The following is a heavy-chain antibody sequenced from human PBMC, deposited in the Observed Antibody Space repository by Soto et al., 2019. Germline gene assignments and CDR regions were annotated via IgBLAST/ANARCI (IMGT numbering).Heavy chain of an antibody. CDR3: ARLDVLTYSGSLLDD. J-gene: IGHJ4*02. Sequence: GESLKISCKGSGYSFTSYWISWVRQMPGKGLAWMGTIDPNDSYTKYSPSFQGHVTISTDKSISTAYLQWSSLQASDTAMYYCARLDVLTYSGSLLDDWGQGTLVTAPQ. V-gene: IGHV5-10-1*01. CDR2: IDPNDSYT. CDR1: GYSFTSYW. D-gene: IGHD6-25*01.